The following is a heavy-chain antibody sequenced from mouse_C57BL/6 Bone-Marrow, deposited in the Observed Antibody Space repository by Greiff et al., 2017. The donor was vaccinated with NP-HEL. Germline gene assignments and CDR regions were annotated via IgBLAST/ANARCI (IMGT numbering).Heavy chain of an antibody. Sequence: EVKLVESGGDLVKPGGSLKLSCAASGFTFSSYGMSWVRQTPDKRLEWVATISSGGSYTYYPDSVKGRFTISRDNAKNTLYLQMSSLKSEDTAMYYCARPPYDSYFDYWGQGTTLTVSS. CDR1: GFTFSSYG. D-gene: IGHD2-4*01. V-gene: IGHV5-6*01. J-gene: IGHJ2*01. CDR2: ISSGGSYT. CDR3: ARPPYDSYFDY.